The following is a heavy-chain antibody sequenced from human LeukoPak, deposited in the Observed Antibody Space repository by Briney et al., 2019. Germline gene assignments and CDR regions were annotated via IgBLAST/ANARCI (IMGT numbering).Heavy chain of an antibody. CDR3: ARVFEDIVVVPAAPFDY. V-gene: IGHV1-2*02. Sequence: ASVKVSCKASGYTFTGYYMHWVRQAPGQGLEWMGWINPNSGGTNYAQKFQGRVTMTRDTSISTAYMELSRLRSDDTAVYYCARVFEDIVVVPAAPFDYWAQGTLVTVSS. J-gene: IGHJ4*02. D-gene: IGHD2-2*01. CDR1: GYTFTGYY. CDR2: INPNSGGT.